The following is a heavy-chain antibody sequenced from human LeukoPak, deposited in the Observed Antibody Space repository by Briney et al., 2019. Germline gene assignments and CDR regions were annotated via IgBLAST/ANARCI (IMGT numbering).Heavy chain of an antibody. D-gene: IGHD6-13*01. V-gene: IGHV4-34*01. CDR3: AESQGIAAVSDY. Sequence: PSETLSLTCAVYGGSFSGYYWSWIRQPPGKGLEWIGEINHSGSTNYNPSLKSRVTISVDTSKNQFSLKLSSVTAADTAVYYCAESQGIAAVSDYWGQGTLLTVSS. CDR2: INHSGST. CDR1: GGSFSGYY. J-gene: IGHJ4*02.